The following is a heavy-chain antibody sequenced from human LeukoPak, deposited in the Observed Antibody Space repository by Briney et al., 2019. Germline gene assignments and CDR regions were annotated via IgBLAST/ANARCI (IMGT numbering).Heavy chain of an antibody. V-gene: IGHV1-2*02. Sequence: ASVKVSCKASGYSFSEYGITWVRQAPGQGLEWMGWINPNSGGTNYAQKFQGRVTMTRDTSISTAYMELSRLRSDDTAVYYCARDSSGSYYSRNWFDPWGQGTLVTVSS. CDR1: GYSFSEYG. J-gene: IGHJ5*02. CDR3: ARDSSGSYYSRNWFDP. CDR2: INPNSGGT. D-gene: IGHD1-26*01.